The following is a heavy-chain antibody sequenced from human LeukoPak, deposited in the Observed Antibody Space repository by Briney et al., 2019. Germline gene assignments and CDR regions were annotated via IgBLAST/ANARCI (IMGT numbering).Heavy chain of an antibody. D-gene: IGHD5-12*01. CDR1: GGSFSGYY. CDR3: ARGWVATILDY. V-gene: IGHV4-34*01. Sequence: SEPLSLTCAVYGGSFSGYYWSWIRQPPGQGLEWIGEINHSGSTNYNPSLRSRVTISVDTSKNQFSLKLSSVTAADTAVYYCARGWVATILDYWGQGTLVTVSS. J-gene: IGHJ4*02. CDR2: INHSGST.